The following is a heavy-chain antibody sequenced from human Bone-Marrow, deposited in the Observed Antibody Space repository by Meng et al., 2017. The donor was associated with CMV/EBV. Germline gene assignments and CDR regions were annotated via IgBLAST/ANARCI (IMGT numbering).Heavy chain of an antibody. J-gene: IGHJ6*02. V-gene: IGHV1-69*10. CDR2: IIPILGIA. CDR3: ARAFIVVEAPATFYHYGMDV. D-gene: IGHD2-15*01. CDR1: GGTFSSYA. Sequence: SVKVSCKASGGTFSSYAISWVRQAPGQGLEWMGGIIPILGIANYAQKFQGRVTITADKSTSTAYMELSSLTSEDTAVYYCARAFIVVEAPATFYHYGMDVWGQGTTVTVSS.